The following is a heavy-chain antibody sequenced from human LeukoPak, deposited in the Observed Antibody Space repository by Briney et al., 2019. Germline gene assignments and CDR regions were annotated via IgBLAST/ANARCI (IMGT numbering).Heavy chain of an antibody. D-gene: IGHD2-2*01. Sequence: PSETLSLTCTVSGGSISTYYWSWIRQPAGKGLEWIGRIHSSGTTHYNPSVRSRVTLSIDTSKNQFSLKLSSVTAADTAVYYCGRLNLPAVSGAFDYWGQGTLVTVSS. CDR1: GGSISTYY. V-gene: IGHV4-4*07. CDR2: IHSSGTT. J-gene: IGHJ4*02. CDR3: GRLNLPAVSGAFDY.